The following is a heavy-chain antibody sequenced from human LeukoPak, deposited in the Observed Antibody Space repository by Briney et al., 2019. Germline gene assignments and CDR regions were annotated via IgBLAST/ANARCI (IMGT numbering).Heavy chain of an antibody. J-gene: IGHJ4*02. D-gene: IGHD4-11*01. CDR1: GFTFSNYW. V-gene: IGHV3-7*01. CDR2: IKTDGSEK. CDR3: ARGGPHDYSDYCFDY. Sequence: GGSLRLSCEGSGFTFSNYWMGWVRQAPGEGLQWVADIKTDGSEKYYVDSVKGRFTISRDNAKNSLYLQMNSLRAEDMAVYYCARGGPHDYSDYCFDYWGQGTLVTVSS.